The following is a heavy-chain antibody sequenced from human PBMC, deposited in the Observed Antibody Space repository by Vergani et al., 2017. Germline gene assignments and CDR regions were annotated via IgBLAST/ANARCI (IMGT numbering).Heavy chain of an antibody. CDR3: ARHYIVVVGGGYYGMDV. D-gene: IGHD2-15*01. CDR1: GYSFTSYW. CDR2: IDPSDSYT. V-gene: IGHV5-10-1*03. Sequence: EVQLVQSGAEVKKPGESLRISCKGSGYSFTSYWISWVRQMPGKGLEWMGRIDPSDSYTNYSPSFQGHVTISADKSISTAYLKWSSLKASDTAMYYCARHYIVVVGGGYYGMDVWGQGTTVTVSS. J-gene: IGHJ6*02.